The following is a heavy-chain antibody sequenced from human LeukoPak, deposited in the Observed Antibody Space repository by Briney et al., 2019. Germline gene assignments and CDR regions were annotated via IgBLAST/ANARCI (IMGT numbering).Heavy chain of an antibody. D-gene: IGHD4-17*01. V-gene: IGHV4-61*05. J-gene: IGHJ3*02. Sequence: PSETLSLTCTVSGGSIRGSDYHWGWIRQPPGKGLEWIGYIYYSGSTNYNPSLKSRVTISVDTSKNQFSLKLSSVTAADTAVYYCARDKSGDYDDAFDIWGQGTMVTVPS. CDR1: GGSIRGSDYH. CDR2: IYYSGST. CDR3: ARDKSGDYDDAFDI.